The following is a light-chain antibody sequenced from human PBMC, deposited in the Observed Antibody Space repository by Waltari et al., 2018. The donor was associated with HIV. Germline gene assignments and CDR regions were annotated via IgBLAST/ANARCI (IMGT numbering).Light chain of an antibody. CDR1: SGSIAGNY. J-gene: IGLJ3*02. Sequence: NFMLTQPHSVSESPGKKVIISCTGSSGSIAGNYVQWFQQRPGSAPTTVIDENNQRPPGVPDRFSGSIDTSSNSASLTISGLKTDDEADYYCQSYDSNNQGVIGGGTKLTVL. CDR2: ENN. V-gene: IGLV6-57*02. CDR3: QSYDSNNQGV.